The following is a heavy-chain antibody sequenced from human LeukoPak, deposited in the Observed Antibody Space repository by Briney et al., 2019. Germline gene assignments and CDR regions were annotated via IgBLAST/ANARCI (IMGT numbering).Heavy chain of an antibody. Sequence: SETLSLTCTVSGVSISTGAYYWSWIRQPAGKGLEWNGRIYTIGSTNYNPSLKSRVTLSVDTSNNRFSLNLFSVTAADTAVYYCARGRGILAYWGQGTLVTVSS. CDR3: ARGRGILAY. D-gene: IGHD1-14*01. CDR2: IYTIGST. CDR1: GVSISTGAYY. J-gene: IGHJ4*02. V-gene: IGHV4-61*02.